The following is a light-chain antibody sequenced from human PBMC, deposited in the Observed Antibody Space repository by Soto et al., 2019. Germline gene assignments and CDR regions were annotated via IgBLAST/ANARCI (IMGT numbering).Light chain of an antibody. CDR2: GAS. CDR3: QQYDNSPIT. CDR1: QSISSSF. J-gene: IGKJ5*01. Sequence: EIVLTQTTGTLSLSPEERASLSCGASQSISSSFLAWYQQKPGQAPRLLIYGASSRATGIPDRFSGTGSETDFTLTISRLEPEDFTVYNCQQYDNSPITFGQGTRLEIK. V-gene: IGKV3-20*01.